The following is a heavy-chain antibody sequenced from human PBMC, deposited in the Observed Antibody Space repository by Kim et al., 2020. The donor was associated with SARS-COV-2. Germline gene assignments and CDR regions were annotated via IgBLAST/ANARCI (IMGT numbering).Heavy chain of an antibody. CDR3: AKEPNGYSGSYLGY. J-gene: IGHJ4*02. D-gene: IGHD1-26*01. Sequence: ADSVKGRFTISRDNSKNTLYLQMNSLRAEDTAVYYCAKEPNGYSGSYLGYWGQGTLVTVSS. V-gene: IGHV3-23*01.